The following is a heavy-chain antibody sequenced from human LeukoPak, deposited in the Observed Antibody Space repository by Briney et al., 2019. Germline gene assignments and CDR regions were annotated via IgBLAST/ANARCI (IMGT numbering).Heavy chain of an antibody. Sequence: PSETLSLTCTVSGGSISNYYWSWIRQPPGKGLVGVGYIYYSGSTNYNPSLKGRVTISVDTSKNQFSLKLTSVTAADTAVYYCARVGGTNYYYHGMDVWGQGTTVTVSS. J-gene: IGHJ6*02. CDR3: ARVGGTNYYYHGMDV. D-gene: IGHD1-26*01. CDR2: IYYSGST. CDR1: GGSISNYY. V-gene: IGHV4-59*01.